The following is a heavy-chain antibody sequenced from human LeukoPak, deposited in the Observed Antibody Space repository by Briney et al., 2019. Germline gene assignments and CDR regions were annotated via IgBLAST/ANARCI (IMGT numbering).Heavy chain of an antibody. Sequence: SETLPLTCAVYGGSFSGYYWSWIRQPPGKGLEWIGEINHSGSTNYNPSLKGQVTISVDTSKNQLSLKLSSVTAADTAVYYCASLNYYDSSGYYVSDYWGQGTLVSVSS. V-gene: IGHV4-34*01. D-gene: IGHD3-22*01. CDR1: GGSFSGYY. J-gene: IGHJ4*01. CDR3: ASLNYYDSSGYYVSDY. CDR2: INHSGST.